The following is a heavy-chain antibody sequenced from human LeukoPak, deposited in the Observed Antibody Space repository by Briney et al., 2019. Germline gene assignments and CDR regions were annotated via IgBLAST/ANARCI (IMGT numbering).Heavy chain of an antibody. CDR2: ITTSSSYI. V-gene: IGHV3-21*01. Sequence: GGSLRLSCAASGFSFGSYDKNWVRQAPGKGLERVSSITTSSSYIYYADSVKGRFTVSRDNAKNSLYLQMNSLRAEDTAVYYCASHIVVVTAIRYYAMDVWGQGTTVTVSS. D-gene: IGHD2-2*01. CDR3: ASHIVVVTAIRYYAMDV. J-gene: IGHJ6*02. CDR1: GFSFGSYD.